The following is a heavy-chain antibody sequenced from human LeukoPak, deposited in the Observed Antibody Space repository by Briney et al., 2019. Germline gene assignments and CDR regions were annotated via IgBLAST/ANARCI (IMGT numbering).Heavy chain of an antibody. V-gene: IGHV4-39*01. CDR2: IYYSGST. CDR3: ARHWVVVVPAAKQGHWFDP. CDR1: GGSISSSSYY. D-gene: IGHD2-2*01. J-gene: IGHJ5*02. Sequence: PSETLSLTCTVSGGSISSSSYYWGWIRQPPGKGLEWIGSIYYSGSTYYNPSLKSRVTISVDTSKNQFSLKLSSVTAADTAVYYCARHWVVVVPAAKQGHWFDPWGQGTLVTVSS.